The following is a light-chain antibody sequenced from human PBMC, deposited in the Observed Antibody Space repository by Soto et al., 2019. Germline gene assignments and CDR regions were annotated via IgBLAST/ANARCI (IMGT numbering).Light chain of an antibody. CDR3: VSYTDTDTLV. CDR2: EVT. J-gene: IGLJ1*01. Sequence: QSVLTQPASVSGSRGQSIIISCVGRNTDVGQDKSVSWYQQGPGKAPKLLIFEVTNRPSGVSNRFSGSRSGNTASLTTSGLQPDDEGDYFCVSYTDTDTLVFGTGTKVTVL. V-gene: IGLV2-14*01. CDR1: NTDVGQDKS.